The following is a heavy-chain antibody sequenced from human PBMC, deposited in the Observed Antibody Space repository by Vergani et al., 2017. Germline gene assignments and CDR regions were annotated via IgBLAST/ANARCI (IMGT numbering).Heavy chain of an antibody. CDR2: IWYDGINK. Sequence: QVQLVESGGGVVQPGRSLRLSCAASGFTFSSYGIHWVRQAPGKGLEWVAVIWYDGINKDYIESVKGRFTIARDNSKNTVYLKMNSLRAEDSAVYYCATGQVGGRYYFDYWGQGTLVTVSS. CDR3: ATGQVGGRYYFDY. V-gene: IGHV3-33*01. J-gene: IGHJ4*02. D-gene: IGHD3-16*01. CDR1: GFTFSSYG.